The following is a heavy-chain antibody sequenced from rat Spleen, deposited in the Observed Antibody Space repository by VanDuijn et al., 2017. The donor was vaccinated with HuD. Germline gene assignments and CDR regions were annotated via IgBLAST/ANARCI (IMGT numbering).Heavy chain of an antibody. Sequence: EVQLVESGGGLVQPGRSLKLSCAASGFTFSDYNMAWVRQAPKKGLEWVATISYDGSSTYYRDSVKGRFTVSRDNAKSTLYLQMDSLRSEDTATYYCATQRIILVPLFDYWGQGVMVTVSS. D-gene: IGHD4-3*01. J-gene: IGHJ2*01. CDR2: ISYDGSST. CDR3: ATQRIILVPLFDY. V-gene: IGHV5-7*01. CDR1: GFTFSDYN.